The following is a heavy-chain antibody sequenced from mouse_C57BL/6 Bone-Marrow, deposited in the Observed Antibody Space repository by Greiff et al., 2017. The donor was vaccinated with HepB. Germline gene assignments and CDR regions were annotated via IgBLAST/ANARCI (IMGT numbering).Heavy chain of an antibody. CDR2: ISGGGGNT. J-gene: IGHJ3*01. CDR3: ARQGVYYDYDGAWFAY. Sequence: EVMLVESGGGLVKPGGSLKLSCAASGFTFSSYTMSWVRQTPEKRLEWVATISGGGGNTYYPDSVKGRFTISRDNAKNTLYLQMSSLRSEDTALYYCARQGVYYDYDGAWFAYWGQGTLVTVSA. CDR1: GFTFSSYT. D-gene: IGHD2-4*01. V-gene: IGHV5-9*01.